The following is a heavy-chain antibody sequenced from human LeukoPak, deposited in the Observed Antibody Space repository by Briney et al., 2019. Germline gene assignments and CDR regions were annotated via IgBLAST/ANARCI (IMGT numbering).Heavy chain of an antibody. CDR2: ITYSGST. D-gene: IGHD5-12*01. J-gene: IGHJ4*02. CDR3: ARGGVGGYDYFDS. CDR1: GGSISSDDYY. Sequence: SQTLSLTCTVSGGSISSDDYYWSWIRQPPGKGLEWIGHITYSGSTDYSPSLRSRVTMSVDTSKNQFSLKLNSVTAAETAMYFCARGGVGGYDYFDSWGQGTLVAVSS. V-gene: IGHV4-30-4*01.